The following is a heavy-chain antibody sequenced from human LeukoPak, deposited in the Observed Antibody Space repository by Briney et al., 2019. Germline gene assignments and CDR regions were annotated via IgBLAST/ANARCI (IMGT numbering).Heavy chain of an antibody. CDR1: GGSISSGDYY. CDR3: ARERRDGYNYFDY. D-gene: IGHD5-24*01. Sequence: SQTLSLTRTVSGGSISSGDYYWSWIRQPPGKGLEWIGYIYYSGSTYYNPSLKSRITISVDTSKNQFSLKLSSVTAADTAVYYCARERRDGYNYFDYWGQGTLVTVSS. J-gene: IGHJ4*02. CDR2: IYYSGST. V-gene: IGHV4-30-4*01.